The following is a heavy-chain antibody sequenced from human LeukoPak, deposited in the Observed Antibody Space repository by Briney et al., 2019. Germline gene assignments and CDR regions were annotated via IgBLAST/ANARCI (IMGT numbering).Heavy chain of an antibody. Sequence: TGGSLRLSCAASGFTFSSYSMNWVRQAPGKGLEYVSGINDNGGRTHYGDSVKGRFSISRDNSKNTLHLQMSTLRAEDTALYYCVKDVGGSYAFDYWGQGILVTVAS. D-gene: IGHD1-26*01. CDR3: VKDVGGSYAFDY. CDR2: INDNGGRT. CDR1: GFTFSSYS. J-gene: IGHJ4*02. V-gene: IGHV3-64D*09.